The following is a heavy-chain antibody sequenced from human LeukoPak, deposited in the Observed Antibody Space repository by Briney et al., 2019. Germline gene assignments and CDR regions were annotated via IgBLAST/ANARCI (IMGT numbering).Heavy chain of an antibody. CDR2: ISGSGDRI. J-gene: IGHJ4*02. V-gene: IGHV3-23*01. CDR3: AKALADGGTLDY. CDR1: GFTFSSYA. D-gene: IGHD4-23*01. Sequence: GGSLRLSCAASGFTFSSYAMSWVHQAPGKGLEWVSAISGSGDRIFYVDSGKGRFTISRDNSKNTLYLHMNSLRAEDTAVYYCAKALADGGTLDYWGQGILVTVSS.